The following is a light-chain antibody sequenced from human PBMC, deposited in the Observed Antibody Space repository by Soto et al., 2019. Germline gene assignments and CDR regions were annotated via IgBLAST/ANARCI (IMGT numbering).Light chain of an antibody. Sequence: QSVLTQPASVSGSPGQSITISCTGTNSDLGDYNYVSWYQQHPGKVPKLMIYEVTNRPSGISNRFSGSKSGNTASLTISGLQAEDEADYYCSSYTSSSTSWVFGGGTKLTVL. CDR3: SSYTSSSTSWV. CDR1: NSDLGDYNY. CDR2: EVT. J-gene: IGLJ3*02. V-gene: IGLV2-14*01.